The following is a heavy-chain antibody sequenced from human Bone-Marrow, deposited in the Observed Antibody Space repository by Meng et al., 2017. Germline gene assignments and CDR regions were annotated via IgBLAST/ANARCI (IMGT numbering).Heavy chain of an antibody. CDR3: ARATYGSGKDF. CDR1: GDSITSGGYY. J-gene: IGHJ4*02. D-gene: IGHD3-10*01. Sequence: QGSLPESGPGLVKPSQTLSLACTVSGDSITSGGYYWSWIRQHPGKGLEWIGFIYYTGSTQYNPSLKSRVTISVDTSKNQFSLKLSSVTAADTAVYYCARATYGSGKDFWGQGTMVTVAS. CDR2: IYYTGST. V-gene: IGHV4-31*03.